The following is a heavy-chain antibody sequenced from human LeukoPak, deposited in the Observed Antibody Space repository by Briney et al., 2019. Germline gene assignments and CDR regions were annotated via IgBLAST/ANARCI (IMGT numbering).Heavy chain of an antibody. Sequence: SETLSLTCTVSGGSISSYYWSWIRQPPGKGLEWIGYIFNSGNTSYNPSLKSRVTISVETSKNQFSLKLSSVTAADTAVYYCARHGGQSSGYYYWGQGTLVTVSS. CDR1: GGSISSYY. CDR3: ARHGGQSSGYYY. J-gene: IGHJ4*02. D-gene: IGHD3-22*01. V-gene: IGHV4-59*08. CDR2: IFNSGNT.